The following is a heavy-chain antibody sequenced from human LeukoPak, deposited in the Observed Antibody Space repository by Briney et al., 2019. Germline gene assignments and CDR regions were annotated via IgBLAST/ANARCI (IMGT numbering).Heavy chain of an antibody. J-gene: IGHJ5*02. CDR1: GYTFTSYD. CDR3: ARSFFRATYYDILTGYPRDWFDP. CDR2: MNPNSGNT. Sequence: ASVKVSCKASGYTFTSYDINWVRQATGLGLEWMGWMNPNSGNTGHAQKFQGRVTMTRNTSISTAYMELSSLRSEDTAVYYCARSFFRATYYDILTGYPRDWFDPWGQGTLVTVSS. D-gene: IGHD3-9*01. V-gene: IGHV1-8*01.